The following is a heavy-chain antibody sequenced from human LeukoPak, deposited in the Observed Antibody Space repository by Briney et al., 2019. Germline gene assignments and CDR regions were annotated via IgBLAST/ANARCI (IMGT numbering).Heavy chain of an antibody. D-gene: IGHD3-10*01. Sequence: SETLSLTCTVSGGSISSYYWSWIRQPAGKGLEWIGRIYTSGSTNYNPSLKSRVTMSVDTSKNQFSLKLSSVTAADTAVYYCARDTPTVVRGGASLPDYWGQGTLVTVSS. J-gene: IGHJ4*02. CDR2: IYTSGST. CDR3: ARDTPTVVRGGASLPDY. CDR1: GGSISSYY. V-gene: IGHV4-4*07.